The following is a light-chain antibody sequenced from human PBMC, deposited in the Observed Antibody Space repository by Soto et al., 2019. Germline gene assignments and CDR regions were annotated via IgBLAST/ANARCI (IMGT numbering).Light chain of an antibody. CDR2: GAS. J-gene: IGKJ1*01. CDR1: QSVRTN. V-gene: IGKV3-15*01. Sequence: EIVMTQSPATLSVSPGERATLSCMASQSVRTNLAWYQHKPGQSPRLLIYGASNRATGFPARFSASGSGTEFTLTINGLQSEDFAVYYCQQYNDNWPTFGQGTKVDIK. CDR3: QQYNDNWPT.